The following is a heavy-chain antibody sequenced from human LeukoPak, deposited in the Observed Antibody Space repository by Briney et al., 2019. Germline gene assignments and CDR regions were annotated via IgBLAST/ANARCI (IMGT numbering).Heavy chain of an antibody. D-gene: IGHD1-7*01. CDR2: INPSSGST. J-gene: IGHJ4*02. V-gene: IGHV1-46*01. CDR3: ARDGTGNDY. Sequence: ASVKVSCKASGYTFTSYYMHWVRQAPGQGLEWMGIINPSSGSTTYAQKFQGRVTMTRDTSTSTVCMELSRLRSDDTAVYYCARDGTGNDYWGQGTLVTVSS. CDR1: GYTFTSYY.